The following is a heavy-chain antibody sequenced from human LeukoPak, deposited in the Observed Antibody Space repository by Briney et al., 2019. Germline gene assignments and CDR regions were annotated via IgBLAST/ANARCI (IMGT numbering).Heavy chain of an antibody. CDR1: GGSISSYY. CDR3: ARHVAVAGNWFDH. V-gene: IGHV4-39*01. CDR2: IYYSEST. D-gene: IGHD6-19*01. Sequence: SETLSLTCTVSGGSISSYYWSWIRQPPGKGLEWIGCIYYSESTYYSPSLKSRLTISVDTSKNQFSLKLSSVTAADTAVYYCARHVAVAGNWFDHWGQGILVTVSS. J-gene: IGHJ5*02.